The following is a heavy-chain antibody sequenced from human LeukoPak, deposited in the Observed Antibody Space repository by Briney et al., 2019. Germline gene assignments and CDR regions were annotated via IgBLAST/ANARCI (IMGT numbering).Heavy chain of an antibody. Sequence: PGGSLRLSCAASGFTFSDYYMSWIRQAPGKGLEWVSSISGSGSTIYYADSVKSRFTISRDNAKNSLYLQMNSLRAEDTAVYYCARDPVSLGRMDVWGQGTTVTVSS. CDR3: ARDPVSLGRMDV. J-gene: IGHJ6*02. CDR1: GFTFSDYY. CDR2: ISGSGSTI. V-gene: IGHV3-11*01.